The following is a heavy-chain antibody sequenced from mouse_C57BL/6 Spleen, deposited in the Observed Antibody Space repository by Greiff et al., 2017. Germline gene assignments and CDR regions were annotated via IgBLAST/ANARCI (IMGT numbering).Heavy chain of an antibody. CDR1: GYSFTSYY. D-gene: IGHD1-1*01. CDR2: IYPGSGNT. V-gene: IGHV1-66*01. J-gene: IGHJ2*01. Sequence: VQLQQPGPELVKPGASVKISCKASGYSFTSYYIPWVKQRPGQGLAWIGWIYPGSGNTKYNEKFKGKATLTAATSSSTAYLQLSSLSSEDSAVYYCARCDYYGSSAGYWGQGTTLTVSS. CDR3: ARCDYYGSSAGY.